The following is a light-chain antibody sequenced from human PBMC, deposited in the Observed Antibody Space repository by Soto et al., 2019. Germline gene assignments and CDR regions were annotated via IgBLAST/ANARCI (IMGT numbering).Light chain of an antibody. J-gene: IGLJ2*01. CDR2: EGS. V-gene: IGLV2-23*03. CDR3: CSYAGSSTFVV. CDR1: SSDVGSYNL. Sequence: QSVLTQPASVSGSPGQSITISCTGTSSDVGSYNLVSWYQQHPGKAPKLMIYEGSKRPSGVSNRFSGSKSGNTASLTISGLHAEDEADYCCCSYAGSSTFVVFGGGTKVTVL.